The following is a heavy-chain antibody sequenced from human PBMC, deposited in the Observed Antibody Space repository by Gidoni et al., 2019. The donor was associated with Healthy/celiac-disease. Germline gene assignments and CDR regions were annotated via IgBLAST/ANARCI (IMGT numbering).Heavy chain of an antibody. CDR2: IYYSGST. CDR1: GGSISSSSYY. V-gene: IGHV4-39*01. Sequence: QLQLQESGPRLVKPSETLSLTCTVSGGSISSSSYYWGWLRQPPGKGLEWIGSIYYSGSTYYNPSLKSRVTISVDTSKNQFSLKLSSVTAADTAVYYCARKTGIAAAGNAFDYWGQGTLVTVSS. J-gene: IGHJ4*02. CDR3: ARKTGIAAAGNAFDY. D-gene: IGHD6-13*01.